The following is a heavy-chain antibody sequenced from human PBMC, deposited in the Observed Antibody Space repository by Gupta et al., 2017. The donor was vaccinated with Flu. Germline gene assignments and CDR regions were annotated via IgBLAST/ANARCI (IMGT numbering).Heavy chain of an antibody. CDR2: VYYNGNT. CDR1: SNCNNY. J-gene: IGHJ5*02. Sequence: SNCNNYWAWIRQPPGKGLEWIGSVYYNGNTYYRPSLRSQFTISIDTSKNQFSLKSTSVTAADTAVYYCVRETSGTSWVDPWGQGIVVTVSS. D-gene: IGHD6-13*01. CDR3: VRETSGTSWVDP. V-gene: IGHV4-39*01.